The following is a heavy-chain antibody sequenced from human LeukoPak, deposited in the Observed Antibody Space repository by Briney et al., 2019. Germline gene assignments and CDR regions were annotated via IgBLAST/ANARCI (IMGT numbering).Heavy chain of an antibody. Sequence: GGSLRLSCAASGFTFSSYWMYWVRQAPGKGLVWVSRINTDGSSLNYADSVKGRFTISRDNAKNTLYLQMNSLGAEDTAVYYCARRINYYDSGGYYYVRYFASWGQGTLVTVSS. CDR1: GFTFSSYW. V-gene: IGHV3-74*01. J-gene: IGHJ4*02. CDR3: ARRINYYDSGGYYYVRYFAS. D-gene: IGHD3-22*01. CDR2: INTDGSSL.